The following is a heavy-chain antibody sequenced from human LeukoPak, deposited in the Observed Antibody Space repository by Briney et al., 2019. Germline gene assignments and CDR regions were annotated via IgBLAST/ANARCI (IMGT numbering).Heavy chain of an antibody. Sequence: GGSLRLSCAASGFTFGLYSMTWVRQAPGKGLEWVSLIDSNSNFMNYADSVKGRFTISRDNSRNTLYLQMNSLRAEDTAVYYCAKEAADYFFDYWGQGTLVTVSS. CDR2: IDSNSNFM. D-gene: IGHD2-21*02. J-gene: IGHJ4*02. CDR1: GFTFGLYS. V-gene: IGHV3-21*04. CDR3: AKEAADYFFDY.